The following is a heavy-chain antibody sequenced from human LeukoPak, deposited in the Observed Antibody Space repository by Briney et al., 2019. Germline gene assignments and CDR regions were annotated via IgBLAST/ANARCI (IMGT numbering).Heavy chain of an antibody. CDR2: ISAYNGNT. J-gene: IGHJ4*02. CDR1: GYTFTSYG. CDR3: ARGDYGGNSGRLGY. D-gene: IGHD4-23*01. V-gene: IGHV1-18*01. Sequence: GASVKVSCKASGYTFTSYGISWVRQAPGQGLEWMGCISAYNGNTNYAQKLQGRVTMTTDTSTSTAYMELRSLRSDDTAVYYCARGDYGGNSGRLGYWGQGTLVTVSS.